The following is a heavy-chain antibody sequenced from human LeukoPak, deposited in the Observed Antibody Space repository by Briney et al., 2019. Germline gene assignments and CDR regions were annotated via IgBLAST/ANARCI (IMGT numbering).Heavy chain of an antibody. CDR2: IYYSGST. Sequence: SETLSLTCTVSGGSISSYYWSWIRQPPGKGLEWIGYIYYSGSTNYNPSLKSRVTISVDTSKNQFSLKLSSVNAADTAVYYCARRGEYCSSTSCPLDGWGQGTTVTVSS. V-gene: IGHV4-59*08. CDR3: ARRGEYCSSTSCPLDG. D-gene: IGHD2-2*01. J-gene: IGHJ6*02. CDR1: GGSISSYY.